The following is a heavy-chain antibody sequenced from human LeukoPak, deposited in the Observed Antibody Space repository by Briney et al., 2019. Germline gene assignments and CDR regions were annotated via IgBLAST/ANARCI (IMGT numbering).Heavy chain of an antibody. J-gene: IGHJ5*02. V-gene: IGHV4-39*07. D-gene: IGHD3-10*01. CDR3: ARGGYYGSGNDFRFDP. Sequence: MASETLSLTCTVSGGSISSSRYYWGWVRQTRGKGLEWIASLSDSGSLYYNPSLRPRLIIAVDTSNNTCSLKRSSVTAADTAVYYCARGGYYGSGNDFRFDPWGQGTLVTVSS. CDR1: GGSISSSRYY. CDR2: LSDSGSL.